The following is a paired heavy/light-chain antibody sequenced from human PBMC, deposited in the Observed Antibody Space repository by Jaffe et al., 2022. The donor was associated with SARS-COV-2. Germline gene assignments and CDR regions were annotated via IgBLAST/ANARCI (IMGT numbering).Heavy chain of an antibody. D-gene: IGHD2-21*02. CDR3: ARVAKTTVVTRSFYYYMDV. Sequence: QVQLQQWGGGLLRPSETLSLTCTVYGGSFRGHDYNWIRQPPGKGLEWIGEVNDSGSANYSPSLKGRVTISLDTSKNQLSLKLTSVTGADTAVYYCARVAKTTVVTRSFYYYMDVWDKGSPVTVS. J-gene: IGHJ6*03. CDR2: VNDSGSA. CDR1: GGSFRGHD. V-gene: IGHV4-34*02.
Light chain of an antibody. CDR1: SLRRYY. V-gene: IGLV3-19*01. CDR2: AKN. CDR3: NSRDSTYNHVL. Sequence: SSELTQDPGVSVALGQTVKITCQGDSLRRYYANWYQQKPGQAPVLVIYAKNTRPSGIPDRFSGSSSGNTASLIITGAQAEDEADYYCNSRDSTYNHVLFGGGTKLTVL. J-gene: IGLJ3*02.